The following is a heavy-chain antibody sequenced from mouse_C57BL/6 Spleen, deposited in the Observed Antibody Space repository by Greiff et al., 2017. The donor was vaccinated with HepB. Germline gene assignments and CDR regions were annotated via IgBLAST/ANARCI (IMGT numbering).Heavy chain of an antibody. V-gene: IGHV14-3*01. CDR2: IDPENGNT. CDR1: GYTFTNYY. CDR3: AGVYDRYTSDY. Sequence: VQLQQSVAELVRPGASVKLSCTASGYTFTNYYMHWVKQRPEQGLEWIGRIDPENGNTKYDPKFQGKATITVDKSSNTAYLQLSSLTSEDAANYYCAGVYDRYTSDYWGQGTSLTVSS. D-gene: IGHD2-12*01. J-gene: IGHJ4*01.